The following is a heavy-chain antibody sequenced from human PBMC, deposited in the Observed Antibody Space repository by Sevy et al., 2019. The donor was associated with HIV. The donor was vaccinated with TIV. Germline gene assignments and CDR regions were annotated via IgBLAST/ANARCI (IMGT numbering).Heavy chain of an antibody. D-gene: IGHD1-26*01. J-gene: IGHJ4*02. CDR2: INWNGGST. CDR1: GFTFDDYG. V-gene: IGHV3-20*04. CDR3: ARGPGLLKYPVGPDDY. Sequence: GGSLRLSCAASGFTFDDYGMSWVRQAPGKGLEWVSGINWNGGSTGYADSVKGRFTISRDNAKNSLYLQMNSLRAEDTALYYCARGPGLLKYPVGPDDYWGQGTLVTVSS.